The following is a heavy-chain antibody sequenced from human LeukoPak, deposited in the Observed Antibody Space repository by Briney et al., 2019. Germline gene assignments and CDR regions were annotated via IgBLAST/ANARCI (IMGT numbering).Heavy chain of an antibody. D-gene: IGHD1-14*01. V-gene: IGHV6-1*01. CDR1: GGSVSSISAA. J-gene: IGHJ4*02. CDR2: TYYRSKWYN. Sequence: SQTLSLTCAISGGSVSSISAAWNWIRQSPSRGLEWLGRTYYRSKWYNDYAVSVKSRITINPDISKNQFSLQLNSVTAEDTAVYYCARDGTHEYYFDYWGQGTLVTVSS. CDR3: ARDGTHEYYFDY.